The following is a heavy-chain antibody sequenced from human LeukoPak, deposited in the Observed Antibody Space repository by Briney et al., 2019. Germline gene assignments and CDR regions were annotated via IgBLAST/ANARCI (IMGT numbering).Heavy chain of an antibody. CDR2: INPNSGSS. V-gene: IGHV1-46*01. Sequence: GASETVSFKVSGYTLTELSMHWVRQAPGHGLERKGIINPNSGSSSYAQRSQGRVTMTRDMSTRTVYTVMRSLGTEDTAVYYCCGSSGPTDYYYYYMDVWGKESTVTVSS. CDR3: CGSSGPTDYYYYYMDV. CDR1: GYTLTELS. D-gene: IGHD6-19*01. J-gene: IGHJ6*03.